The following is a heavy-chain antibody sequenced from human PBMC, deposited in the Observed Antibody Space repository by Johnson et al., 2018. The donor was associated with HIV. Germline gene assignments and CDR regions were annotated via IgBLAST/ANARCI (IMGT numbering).Heavy chain of an antibody. CDR3: ASETGESGAFDI. CDR2: ISGSGGST. D-gene: IGHD7-27*01. J-gene: IGHJ3*02. V-gene: IGHV3-66*02. Sequence: VQLVESGGGLVQPGGSLRLSCAASGFTVSSNYMSWVRQAPGKGLEWVSVISGSGGSTYYADSVKGRFTSSRDNSKTTLYLQMNSLRAEDTAVYYCASETGESGAFDIWGQGTMVTVSS. CDR1: GFTVSSNY.